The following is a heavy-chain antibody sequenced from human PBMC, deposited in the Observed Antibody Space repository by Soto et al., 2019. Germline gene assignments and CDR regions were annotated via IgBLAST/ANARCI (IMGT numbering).Heavy chain of an antibody. CDR2: ISSSSSYI. V-gene: IGHV3-21*01. CDR3: ARDRRDIVVVVAASGPPDY. Sequence: GGSLRLSCAASGSTFSSYSMNWVRQAPGKGLEWVSSISSSSSYIYYADSVKGRFTISRDNAKNSLYLQMNSLRAEDTAVYYCARDRRDIVVVVAASGPPDYWGQGTLVTVSS. J-gene: IGHJ4*02. CDR1: GSTFSSYS. D-gene: IGHD2-15*01.